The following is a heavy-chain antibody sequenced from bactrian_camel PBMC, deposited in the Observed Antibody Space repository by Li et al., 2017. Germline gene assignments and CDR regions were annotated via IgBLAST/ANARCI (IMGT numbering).Heavy chain of an antibody. J-gene: IGHJ4*01. Sequence: LRLSCVASGSTISNNCMGWFRQAPGKEREGVAALHTRANAAYYADSVRGRFIISSDNTENTVYLQMSSLEPEDTAMYYCASGSCGWRWSRVESSAYKYWGQGTQVTVS. CDR2: LHTRANAA. V-gene: IGHV3S25*01. D-gene: IGHD1*01. CDR1: GSTISNNC. CDR3: ASGSCGWRWSRVESSAYKY.